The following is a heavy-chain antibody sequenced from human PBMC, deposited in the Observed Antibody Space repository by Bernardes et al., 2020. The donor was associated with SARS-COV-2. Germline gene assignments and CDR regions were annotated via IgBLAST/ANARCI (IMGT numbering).Heavy chain of an antibody. V-gene: IGHV4-31*03. Sequence: SETLSLTCTVSGGSISSGGYYWSWIRQHPGKGLEWIGYIYYSGSTYYNPSLKSRVTISVDTSKNQFSLKLSSVTAADTAVYYCARDEFVRAAAEVNYYYYYGMDVWGQGTTVTVSS. J-gene: IGHJ6*02. CDR1: GGSISSGGYY. D-gene: IGHD6-13*01. CDR3: ARDEFVRAAAEVNYYYYYGMDV. CDR2: IYYSGST.